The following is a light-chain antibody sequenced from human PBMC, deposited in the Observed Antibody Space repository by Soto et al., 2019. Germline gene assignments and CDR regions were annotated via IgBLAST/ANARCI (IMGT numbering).Light chain of an antibody. CDR1: SSNIGRNA. Sequence: QSVLTQSTSASGTPGQRITISCFGSSSNIGRNAVHWYQQLPGTAPKLLLYSDNHRPSGVPARFSGSKSGTSASLAISGLQSEDEADYYCAAWDGSMKGVIFGGGTKLTVL. V-gene: IGLV1-44*01. CDR2: SDN. J-gene: IGLJ2*01. CDR3: AAWDGSMKGVI.